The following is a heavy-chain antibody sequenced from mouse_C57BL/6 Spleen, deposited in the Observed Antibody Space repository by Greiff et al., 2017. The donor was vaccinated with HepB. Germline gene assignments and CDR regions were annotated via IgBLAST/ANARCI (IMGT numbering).Heavy chain of an antibody. CDR2: ISSGSSTI. V-gene: IGHV5-17*01. CDR3: AKFTTVVGDY. J-gene: IGHJ4*01. CDR1: GFTFSDYG. Sequence: EVQGVESGGGLVKPGGSLKLSCAASGFTFSDYGMHWVRQAPEKGLEWVAYISSGSSTIYYADTVKGRFTISRDNAKNTLFLQMNSLRSEDTAMYYCAKFTTVVGDYWGQGTSVTVSS. D-gene: IGHD1-1*01.